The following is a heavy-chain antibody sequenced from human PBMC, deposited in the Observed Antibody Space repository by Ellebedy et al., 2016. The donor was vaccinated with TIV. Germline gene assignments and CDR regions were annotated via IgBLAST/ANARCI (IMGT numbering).Heavy chain of an antibody. CDR3: AREAKLRYFDWLPPRTRGSYWYFDL. D-gene: IGHD3-9*01. J-gene: IGHJ2*01. Sequence: GESLKISXAASGFTFSSYAMHWVRQAPGKGLEWVAVISYDGSNKYYADSVKGRFTISRDNSKNTLYLQMNSLRAEDTAVYYCAREAKLRYFDWLPPRTRGSYWYFDLWGRGTLVTVSS. CDR2: ISYDGSNK. CDR1: GFTFSSYA. V-gene: IGHV3-30*04.